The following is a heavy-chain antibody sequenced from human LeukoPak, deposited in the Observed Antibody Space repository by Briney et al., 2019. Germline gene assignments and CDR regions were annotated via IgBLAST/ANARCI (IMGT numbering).Heavy chain of an antibody. V-gene: IGHV1-2*02. Sequence: ASVKVSCKASGYTFTRYYIHWVRQAPGQGLEWMGWINPPSGGTNYAQKFQGRVTMTRDMPTSTVYLEVNSLRSEDTAVYYCARGVHVRKYDSNQNCFDPWGQGTLVTVS. CDR3: ARGVHVRKYDSNQNCFDP. CDR2: INPPSGGT. D-gene: IGHD3-22*01. J-gene: IGHJ5*02. CDR1: GYTFTRYY.